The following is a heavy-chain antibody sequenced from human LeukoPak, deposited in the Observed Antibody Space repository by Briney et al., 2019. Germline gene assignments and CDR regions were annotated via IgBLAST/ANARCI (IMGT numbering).Heavy chain of an antibody. CDR2: ISGSGGGT. CDR1: GFTFSSYA. J-gene: IGHJ4*02. V-gene: IGHV3-23*01. D-gene: IGHD4-17*01. CDR3: AKSPYGDYYLDFDF. Sequence: GGSLRLSCAASGFTFSSYAMSWVRQAPEKGLEWVSTISGSGGGTYYADSVKGRFTISRDNSRNTVYLQMNSLRAEDAAVYYCAKSPYGDYYLDFDFWGQGTLVTVSS.